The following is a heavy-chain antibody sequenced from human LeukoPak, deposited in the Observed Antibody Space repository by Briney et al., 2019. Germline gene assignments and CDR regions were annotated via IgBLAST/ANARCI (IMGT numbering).Heavy chain of an antibody. CDR3: ARVGLTIFGVAGRYFDY. Sequence: SETLSLTCTVSGDSISSYYWSWIRQPPGKGLEWIGYIFYSGSTNYNPSLKSRVTISVDTSKNQFSLKLTSATAADTAMYYCARVGLTIFGVAGRYFDYWGQGTLVTVSS. CDR1: GDSISSYY. D-gene: IGHD3-3*01. J-gene: IGHJ4*02. V-gene: IGHV4-59*01. CDR2: IFYSGST.